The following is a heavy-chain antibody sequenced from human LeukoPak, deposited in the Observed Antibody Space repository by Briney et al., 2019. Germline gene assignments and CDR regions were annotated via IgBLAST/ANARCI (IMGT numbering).Heavy chain of an antibody. CDR2: INHSGST. Sequence: SPSETLSLTCAVYGGSFSGYYWSWIRQPPGKGLEWIGEINHSGSTNYNPSLKSRVTISVDTSKNQFSLKLSSVTAADTAVYYCARGRDIWGQGTMVTVSS. CDR1: GGSFSGYY. J-gene: IGHJ3*02. CDR3: ARGRDI. V-gene: IGHV4-34*01.